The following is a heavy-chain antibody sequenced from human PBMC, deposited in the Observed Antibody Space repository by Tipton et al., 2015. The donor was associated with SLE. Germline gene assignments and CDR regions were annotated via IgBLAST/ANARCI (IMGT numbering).Heavy chain of an antibody. J-gene: IGHJ5*02. CDR1: GVSASSYY. V-gene: IGHV4-4*08. CDR3: ARDPSGYYSTSPYL. D-gene: IGHD2-8*01. Sequence: TLSLTCTVSGVSASSYYWSWIRQPPGKGLEWIGYIYISGSTNSNPSLKSRVTISVDTSKNQFSLELRSVTAADTAMYYCARDPSGYYSTSPYLWGQGTLVTVSS. CDR2: IYISGST.